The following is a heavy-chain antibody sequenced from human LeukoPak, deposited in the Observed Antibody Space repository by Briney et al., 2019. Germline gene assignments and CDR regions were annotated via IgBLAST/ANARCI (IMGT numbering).Heavy chain of an antibody. Sequence: PGRSLRLSCAASGFTFDDYGMSWVRQAPGKGLEWVSGINWNGGSTGYADSVKGRFTISRDNAKNSLYLQMNSLRAEDTALYYCARARVKLRYFDWLPAGYWDQGTLVTVSS. V-gene: IGHV3-20*04. CDR1: GFTFDDYG. J-gene: IGHJ4*02. CDR3: ARARVKLRYFDWLPAGY. CDR2: INWNGGST. D-gene: IGHD3-9*01.